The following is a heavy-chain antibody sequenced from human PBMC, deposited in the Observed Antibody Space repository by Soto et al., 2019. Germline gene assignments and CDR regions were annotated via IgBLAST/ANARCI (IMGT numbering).Heavy chain of an antibody. CDR1: GGSFSGSGW. J-gene: IGHJ6*02. CDR2: IYHYENT. CDR3: ARAGREDCRGECCCSGLYGMDV. D-gene: IGHD2-15*01. V-gene: IGHV4-4*02. Sequence: QVQLQESGPGLVKPSGTLSLTCAVSGGSFSGSGWWSGVSQPPGKGLEWIGQIYHYENTNYNPSLKSRVTKTIDKSKHRVCLKMSSVTAVDTAVYYCARAGREDCRGECCCSGLYGMDVWGQGTTVTVSS.